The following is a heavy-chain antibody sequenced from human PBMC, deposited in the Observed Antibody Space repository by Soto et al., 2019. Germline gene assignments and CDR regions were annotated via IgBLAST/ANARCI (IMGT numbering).Heavy chain of an antibody. D-gene: IGHD3-10*01. CDR1: GYTFTTYY. V-gene: IGHV1-46*01. Sequence: QGQLVQSGAEVKKPGASVKGSCKASGYTFTTYYIHWMRQAPGQGLEWMGMFNPYTGGTRYAHKSQCRVTMPGDTSRSTGYMELRRLRTDEPAVYYCATMGGEIGTAFARWGHGTRVTVPS. CDR3: ATMGGEIGTAFAR. CDR2: FNPYTGGT. J-gene: IGHJ5*02.